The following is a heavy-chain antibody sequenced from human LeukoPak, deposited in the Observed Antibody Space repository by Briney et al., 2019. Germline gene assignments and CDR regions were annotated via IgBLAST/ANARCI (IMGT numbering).Heavy chain of an antibody. J-gene: IGHJ3*02. CDR2: ISAYNGNT. D-gene: IGHD3-22*01. CDR1: GYTFTSYG. V-gene: IGHV1-18*01. CDR3: ARGAMIVVHDAFDI. Sequence: ASVKVSCKASGYTFTSYGISWVRQAPGQGLEWMGWISAYNGNTNYAQKLQGRVTMTTDTSTSTAYMELRSLRSDDTAVYCCARGAMIVVHDAFDIWGQGTMVTVSS.